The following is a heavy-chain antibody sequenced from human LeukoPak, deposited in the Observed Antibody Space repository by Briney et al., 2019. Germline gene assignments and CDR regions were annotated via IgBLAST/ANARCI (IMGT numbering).Heavy chain of an antibody. V-gene: IGHV3-53*01. Sequence: GGSLRLSCAASGFTVSSNYMSWVRQAPGKGLEWVSVIYSGGSTNYADSVKGRFTISRDNSKNTLYLQMNSLTAEDTAVYYCARDDYGDYGIDYWGQGTLVTVSS. J-gene: IGHJ4*02. CDR3: ARDDYGDYGIDY. CDR1: GFTVSSNY. CDR2: IYSGGST. D-gene: IGHD4-17*01.